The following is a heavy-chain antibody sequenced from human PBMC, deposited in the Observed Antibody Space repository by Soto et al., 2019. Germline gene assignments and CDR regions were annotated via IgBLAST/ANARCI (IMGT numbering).Heavy chain of an antibody. J-gene: IGHJ6*02. Sequence: ASVKVSCKASGGTFSSYAISWVRQAPGQGLEWMGGIIPIFGTANYAQKFQGRVTITADESTSTAYMELSSLRSEDTAVYYCARVGWEPTPKHYDYYYYGMDVWGQGTTVTVSS. V-gene: IGHV1-69*13. CDR3: ARVGWEPTPKHYDYYYYGMDV. CDR2: IIPIFGTA. D-gene: IGHD1-26*01. CDR1: GGTFSSYA.